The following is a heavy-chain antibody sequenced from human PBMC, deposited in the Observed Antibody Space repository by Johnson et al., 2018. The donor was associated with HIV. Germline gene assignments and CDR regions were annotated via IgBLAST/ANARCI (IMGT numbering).Heavy chain of an antibody. D-gene: IGHD4-11*01. V-gene: IGHV3-30*14. CDR1: GFTFSSYA. CDR2: ISYDGSNK. Sequence: VQLVESGGGVVQPGRSLRLSCAASGFTFSSYAMHWVRQAPGKGLEWVAVISYDGSNKYYADSVKGRFTISRDNSKNSLYLQMNSLRAGDTAVYYCARGLRLDDAFDIWGQGTMVTVSS. CDR3: ARGLRLDDAFDI. J-gene: IGHJ3*02.